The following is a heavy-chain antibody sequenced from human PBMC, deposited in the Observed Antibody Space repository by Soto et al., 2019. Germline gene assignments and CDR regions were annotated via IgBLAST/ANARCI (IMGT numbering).Heavy chain of an antibody. V-gene: IGHV3-23*01. CDR1: AFTFNNYA. D-gene: IGHD3-22*01. CDR3: AKSRYSDSSGDFYDY. CDR2: IGGSGRTT. J-gene: IGHJ4*02. Sequence: EVQLLESGGGLVQPGGSLRLSCAASAFTFNNYAMSWVRQAPGKGLEWVSGIGGSGRTTYYADSVKGRVTISRDNSNNTLFLQMTSLRAEDTAVYYCAKSRYSDSSGDFYDYGGQGTLVTVSS.